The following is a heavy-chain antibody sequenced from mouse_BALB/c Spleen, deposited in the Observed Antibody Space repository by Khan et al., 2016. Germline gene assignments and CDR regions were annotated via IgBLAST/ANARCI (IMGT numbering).Heavy chain of an antibody. J-gene: IGHJ3*01. D-gene: IGHD2-4*01. Sequence: EVELVESGGGLVKPGGSLKLSCAASGFTFSDYYMYWVRQTPEKRLEWVATISDGGSYTYYPDSVKGRFTISRDNAKNNLYLQMSSRKSEDTAMYYCAREGLRRWFAYWGQGTLVTVSA. CDR1: GFTFSDYY. CDR2: ISDGGSYT. V-gene: IGHV5-4*02. CDR3: AREGLRRWFAY.